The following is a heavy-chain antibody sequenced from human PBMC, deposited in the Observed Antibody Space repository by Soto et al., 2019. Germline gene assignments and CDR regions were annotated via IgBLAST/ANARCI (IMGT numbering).Heavy chain of an antibody. Sequence: GGSLRLSCAASGFTFSSYSMNWVRQAPGKGLEWVSSISSSSSYIYYADSVKGRFTISRDNAKNSLYLQMNSLRAEDTALYYCARETVSSGSWDYWGQGTLVTVSS. CDR1: GFTFSSYS. V-gene: IGHV3-21*01. D-gene: IGHD6-19*01. CDR2: ISSSSSYI. J-gene: IGHJ4*02. CDR3: ARETVSSGSWDY.